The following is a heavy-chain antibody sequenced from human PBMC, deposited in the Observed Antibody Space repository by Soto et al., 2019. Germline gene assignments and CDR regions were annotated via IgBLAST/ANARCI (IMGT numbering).Heavy chain of an antibody. CDR2: IIPIFGTA. CDR1: GGTFSSYA. J-gene: IGHJ4*02. CDR3: ASPPGYYYDSSGYLRVPYYFDY. V-gene: IGHV1-69*13. Sequence: VKVSCKASGGTFSSYAISWVRQAPGQGLEWMGGIIPIFGTANYAQKFQGRVTITADESTSTAYMELSSLRSEDTAVYYCASPPGYYYDSSGYLRVPYYFDYWGQGTLVTVSS. D-gene: IGHD3-22*01.